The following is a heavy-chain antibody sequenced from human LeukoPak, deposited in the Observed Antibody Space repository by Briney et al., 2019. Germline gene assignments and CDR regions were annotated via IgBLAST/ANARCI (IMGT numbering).Heavy chain of an antibody. CDR1: GFTLSDYY. Sequence: GGSLRLSCAVSGFTLSDYYMDWVRQAPGKGLEWVGRMRNKANGYTTEYAASVKGRFSISRDDSKNSLYLQMNSLRAEDTAVYYCAKDHLILDAFAFDIWGQGTVVTVSS. V-gene: IGHV3-72*01. D-gene: IGHD3-16*01. J-gene: IGHJ3*02. CDR3: AKDHLILDAFAFDI. CDR2: MRNKANGYTT.